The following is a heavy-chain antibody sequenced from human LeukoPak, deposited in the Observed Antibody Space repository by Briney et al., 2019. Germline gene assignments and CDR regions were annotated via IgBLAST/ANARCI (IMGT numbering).Heavy chain of an antibody. J-gene: IGHJ3*02. Sequence: PGGSLRLSCAASGFTFSSNWMHWVRQAPGKGLVWVSRINSDGSSTSYADSVKGRFTISRDNAKNSLYLQMNSLRAEDTAVYYCTRVRWWPEGAFDIWGQGTMVTVSS. CDR1: GFTFSSNW. V-gene: IGHV3-74*01. CDR2: INSDGSST. CDR3: TRVRWWPEGAFDI. D-gene: IGHD2-15*01.